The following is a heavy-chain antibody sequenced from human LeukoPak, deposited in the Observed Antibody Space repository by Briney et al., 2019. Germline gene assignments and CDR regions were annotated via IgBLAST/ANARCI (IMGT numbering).Heavy chain of an antibody. CDR2: IYPGDSDT. CDR1: GYSFTSYW. V-gene: IGHV5-51*01. J-gene: IGHJ6*02. CDR3: ARHGYSYGYVTPHYYGMDV. D-gene: IGHD5-18*01. Sequence: GESLKISCKGSGYSFTSYWIGWVRQMPGKGLEWMGIIYPGDSDTGYSPSFQGQVTISADKSISTAYLQWSSLKASDTAMYYCARHGYSYGYVTPHYYGMDVWGQGTTVTVSS.